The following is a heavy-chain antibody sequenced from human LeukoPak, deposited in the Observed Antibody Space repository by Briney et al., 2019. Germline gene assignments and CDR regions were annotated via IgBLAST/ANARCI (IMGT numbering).Heavy chain of an antibody. V-gene: IGHV3-74*01. J-gene: IGHJ4*02. Sequence: PGESLRLSCAASGFAFSGYWMHWVRHAPGKGLVWVSRINHDGSATIYADSVKGRFTFSRDNAKNTLHLQMNSLRVEDTALYYCVREGSPIAAVGNCFDYWGQGTLVTVSS. CDR3: VREGSPIAAVGNCFDY. CDR1: GFAFSGYW. CDR2: INHDGSAT. D-gene: IGHD6-13*01.